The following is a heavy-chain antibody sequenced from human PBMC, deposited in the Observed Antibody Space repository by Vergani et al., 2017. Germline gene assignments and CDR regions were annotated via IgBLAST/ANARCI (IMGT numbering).Heavy chain of an antibody. CDR1: GYTFTSHG. J-gene: IGHJ5*02. D-gene: IGHD3-3*01. CDR3: ARDLGRVLDWSDYYNVWFDP. V-gene: IGHV1-18*01. Sequence: QVQLVQSGAEVKKPGASVKVSCKASGYTFTSHGISWVRQAPGQALEWMRWISAYNGNTNYAQKLQGRVTMTTDSSTSTAYMELRSLRSDDTAVYYCARDLGRVLDWSDYYNVWFDPWGQGTLVTVSS. CDR2: ISAYNGNT.